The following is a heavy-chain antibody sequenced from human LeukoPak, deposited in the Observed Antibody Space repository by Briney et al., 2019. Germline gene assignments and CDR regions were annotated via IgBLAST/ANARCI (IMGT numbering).Heavy chain of an antibody. CDR2: INPSGGST. V-gene: IGHV1-46*01. CDR3: ATTGSGRTFDY. J-gene: IGHJ4*02. CDR1: GYTFTNYY. D-gene: IGHD6-19*01. Sequence: ASVKVSCKASGYTFTNYYMHWVRQAPGQGLEWMGIINPSGGSTKYAQKFQGRVTITRDTSTSTVYMELSSLGSEDTAVFYCATTGSGRTFDYWGQGTLVTVSS.